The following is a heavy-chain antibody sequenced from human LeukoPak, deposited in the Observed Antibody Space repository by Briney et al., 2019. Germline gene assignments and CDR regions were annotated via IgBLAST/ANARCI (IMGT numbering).Heavy chain of an antibody. Sequence: PGGSLRLSCAASGFSVTNYMTWVRQAPGKGLEWVSVIYTDGTTYYADSVKGRFTISRDNSKNTLYLQMNSLRGEDTAAYYCAGYGGSYPYYMDVGGKGTTVTMSS. CDR2: IYTDGTT. V-gene: IGHV3-66*01. D-gene: IGHD1-26*01. J-gene: IGHJ6*03. CDR3: AGYGGSYPYYMDV. CDR1: GFSVTNY.